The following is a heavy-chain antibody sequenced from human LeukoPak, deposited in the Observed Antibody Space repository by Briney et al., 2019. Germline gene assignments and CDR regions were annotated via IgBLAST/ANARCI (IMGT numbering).Heavy chain of an antibody. Sequence: ASVKVSCKASGGTFSSYAISWVRQAPGQGLEWMGGIIPIFGTANYTQKFQGRVTITADKSTSTAYMELSSLRSEDTAVYYCARGRGDESIAAADLMYNWFDPWGQGTLVTVSS. CDR1: GGTFSSYA. CDR2: IIPIFGTA. D-gene: IGHD6-13*01. J-gene: IGHJ5*02. CDR3: ARGRGDESIAAADLMYNWFDP. V-gene: IGHV1-69*06.